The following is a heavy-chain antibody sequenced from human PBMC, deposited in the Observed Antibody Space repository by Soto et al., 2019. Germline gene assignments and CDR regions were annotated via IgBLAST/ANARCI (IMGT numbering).Heavy chain of an antibody. CDR3: ARDHKVVRRLTKSGMDV. CDR2: IIPIFGTA. J-gene: IGHJ6*02. CDR1: GGTFSSYA. Sequence: SVKVSCKASGGTFSSYAISWVRQAPGEGLEWMGGIIPIFGTANYAQKFQGRVTITADESTSTAYMELSSLRSEDTAVYYCARDHKVVRRLTKSGMDVWGQGTTVTVSS. V-gene: IGHV1-69*13. D-gene: IGHD3-10*01.